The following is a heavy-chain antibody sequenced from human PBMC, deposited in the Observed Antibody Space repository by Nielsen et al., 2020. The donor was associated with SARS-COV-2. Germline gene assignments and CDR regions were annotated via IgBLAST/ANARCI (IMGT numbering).Heavy chain of an antibody. V-gene: IGHV3-30-3*01. CDR1: GFTFSSYA. Sequence: GESLKISCAASGFTFSSYAMHWVRQAPGKGLEWVAVISYDGSNKYYADSVKGRFTISRDNSKNTLYLQMNSLRAEDTAVYYCARDRGTMVRGRRSGYYYGMDVWGQGTTVTVSS. CDR3: ARDRGTMVRGRRSGYYYGMDV. CDR2: ISYDGSNK. J-gene: IGHJ6*02. D-gene: IGHD3-10*01.